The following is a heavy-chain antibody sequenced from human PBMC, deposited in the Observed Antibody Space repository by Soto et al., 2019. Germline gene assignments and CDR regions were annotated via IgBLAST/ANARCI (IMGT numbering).Heavy chain of an antibody. D-gene: IGHD2-8*01. CDR2: ISAYNGNT. J-gene: IGHJ5*02. CDR3: ARALGYCTNGVCANWFDP. CDR1: GYTFTSSG. Sequence: ASVKVSCKASGYTFTSSGISWVRQAPGQGLEWMGWISAYNGNTNYAQKLQGRVTMTTDTSTSTAYMELRSLRSDNTAVYYCARALGYCTNGVCANWFDPWGQGTLVTVSS. V-gene: IGHV1-18*01.